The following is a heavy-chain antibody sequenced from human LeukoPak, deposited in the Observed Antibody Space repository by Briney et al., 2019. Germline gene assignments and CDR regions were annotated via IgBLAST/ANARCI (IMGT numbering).Heavy chain of an antibody. V-gene: IGHV4-34*01. CDR3: ARWSSGYSYYYYGMNV. Sequence: SETLSLTCAVYGGSFSAYYWSWIRQPPGKGLEWIGEINHSGSTNYNPSLKSRVTISVDKSKNQFSLKLSSVTAADTAVYYCARWSSGYSYYYYGMNVWGQGTTVTVSS. CDR1: GGSFSAYY. D-gene: IGHD3-22*01. J-gene: IGHJ6*02. CDR2: INHSGST.